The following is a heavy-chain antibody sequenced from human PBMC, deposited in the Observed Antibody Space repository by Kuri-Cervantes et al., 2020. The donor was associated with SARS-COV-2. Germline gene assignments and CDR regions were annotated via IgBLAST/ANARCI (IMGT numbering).Heavy chain of an antibody. CDR1: GFTLSSYS. CDR2: ISSSSSYI. V-gene: IGHV3-21*01. CDR3: ARGIVVVITDWYFDL. J-gene: IGHJ2*01. D-gene: IGHD3-22*01. Sequence: GGSLRLSCVASGFTLSSYSMNWVRQAPGKGLEWVSSISSSSSYIYYADSVKGRFTISRDNAKNSLYLQMNSLRAEDTAVYYCARGIVVVITDWYFDLWGRGTLVTVSS.